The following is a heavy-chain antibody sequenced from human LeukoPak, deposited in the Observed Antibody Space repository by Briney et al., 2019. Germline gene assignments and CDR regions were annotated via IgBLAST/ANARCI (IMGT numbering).Heavy chain of an antibody. CDR2: IYSSGST. CDR1: GGSISSGSYY. V-gene: IGHV4-61*02. J-gene: IGHJ5*02. CDR3: ARQTVEWFDP. D-gene: IGHD6-19*01. Sequence: SETLSLTCTVSGGSISSGSYYWSWIRQPAGKGLEWIGRIYSSGSTNYNPSLKSRVTISLDTSKNQFSLKLSSVTAADTAVYYCARQTVEWFDPWGQGTLVTVSS.